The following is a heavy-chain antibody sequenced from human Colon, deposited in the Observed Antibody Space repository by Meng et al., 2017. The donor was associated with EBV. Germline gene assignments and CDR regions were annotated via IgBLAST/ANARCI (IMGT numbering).Heavy chain of an antibody. CDR3: ARVSGRSFDP. CDR1: GASVATGRYD. V-gene: IGHV4-61*01. CDR2: IYYIGGT. J-gene: IGHJ5*02. Sequence: QGQRQESGPGLVKPTETLSLTCTVSGASVATGRYDWSWIRQPPGKGLEWIAYIYYIGGTNYNPSLKSRLTISLDTSKNQFSLSLRSVTAADTAVYYCARVSGRSFDPWGQGTLVTVSS. D-gene: IGHD3-10*01.